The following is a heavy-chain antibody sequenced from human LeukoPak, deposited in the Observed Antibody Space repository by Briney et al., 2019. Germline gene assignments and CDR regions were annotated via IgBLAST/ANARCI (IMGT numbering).Heavy chain of an antibody. J-gene: IGHJ4*02. CDR2: IRSSGYPI. Sequence: GGSLRLSCAASGFSFSSFEMNWVSQAPGKGLEWVSYIRSSGYPIHYADSVKGRFTISRDNAKSSVYLQMNSLRDEDTAVYYCVRDPDALDYWGQGTLVTVSS. CDR1: GFSFSSFE. V-gene: IGHV3-48*03. CDR3: VRDPDALDY.